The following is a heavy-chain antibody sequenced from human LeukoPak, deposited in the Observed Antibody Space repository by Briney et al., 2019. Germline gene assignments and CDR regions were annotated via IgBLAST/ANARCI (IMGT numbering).Heavy chain of an antibody. D-gene: IGHD2-2*02. CDR1: GYTFTSYG. V-gene: IGHV1-18*01. CDR2: ISAYNGNT. CDR3: ARGLVPAAIPGAFDI. J-gene: IGHJ3*02. Sequence: ASVKVSCKASGYTFTSYGISWVRQTPGQGLEWMGWISAYNGNTNYAQKLQGRVTMTTDTSTSTAYMELRSLRSDDTAVYYCARGLVPAAIPGAFDIWGQGTMVTVSS.